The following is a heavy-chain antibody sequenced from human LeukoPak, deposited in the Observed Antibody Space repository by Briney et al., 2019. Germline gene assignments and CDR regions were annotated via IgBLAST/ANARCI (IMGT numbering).Heavy chain of an antibody. D-gene: IGHD6-19*01. CDR3: ARSRGSSGWFDY. Sequence: GGSLRLSCAASGFTFSSYDMHWVRQATGKGLEWVSAIGTAGDTYYPGSVKGRFTISRENAKNSLYLQMNSLRAGDTAVYYCARSRGSSGWFDYWGQGALVTVSS. CDR2: IGTAGDT. V-gene: IGHV3-13*01. CDR1: GFTFSSYD. J-gene: IGHJ4*02.